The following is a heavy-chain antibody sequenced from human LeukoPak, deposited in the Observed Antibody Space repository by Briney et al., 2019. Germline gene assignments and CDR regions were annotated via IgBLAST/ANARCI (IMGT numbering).Heavy chain of an antibody. J-gene: IGHJ4*02. CDR2: IYPDGSQK. CDR1: GFTFSRYT. D-gene: IGHD1-1*01. CDR3: ARLLGTSTTYDY. V-gene: IGHV3-7*01. Sequence: GRSLRLSCAVSGFTFSRYTMHWVRQAPGKGLEWVASIYPDGSQKYYLDSVRGRFTISRDNTKNSLYLQMFSLGAEDTAVYYCARLLGTSTTYDYWGQGTLVTVSS.